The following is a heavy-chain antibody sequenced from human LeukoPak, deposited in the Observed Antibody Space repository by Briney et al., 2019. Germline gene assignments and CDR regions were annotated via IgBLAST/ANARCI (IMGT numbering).Heavy chain of an antibody. CDR2: ISGSGGST. Sequence: GGSLRLSCAASGFTFSSYAMSWVRQAPGKGLEWVSAISGSGGSTYYADSVKGRFTISRDNSKNTLYLQMNSLRAEDTAVYYCAKGSYYDSSGYATPPVYFDYWGQGTLVTVSS. D-gene: IGHD3-22*01. V-gene: IGHV3-23*01. CDR1: GFTFSSYA. CDR3: AKGSYYDSSGYATPPVYFDY. J-gene: IGHJ4*02.